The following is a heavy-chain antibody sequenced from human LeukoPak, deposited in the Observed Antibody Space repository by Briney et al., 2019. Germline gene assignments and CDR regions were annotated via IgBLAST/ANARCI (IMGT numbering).Heavy chain of an antibody. CDR2: IKLDGSEK. D-gene: IGHD1-26*01. J-gene: IGHJ3*02. CDR3: ARAPIGRAYAFDI. CDR1: GFTFSSYW. Sequence: GGSLRLSCAASGFTFSSYWMTWVRQAPGKGLEWVANIKLDGSEKYYVDSVKGRFTISRDNAKNSLYLQMSSLRAEDTAMYYCARAPIGRAYAFDIWGQGTMVTVSS. V-gene: IGHV3-7*01.